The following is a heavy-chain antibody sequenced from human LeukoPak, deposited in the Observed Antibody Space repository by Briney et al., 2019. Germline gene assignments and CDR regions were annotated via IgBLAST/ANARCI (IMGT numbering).Heavy chain of an antibody. CDR1: GFPFSSYW. J-gene: IGHJ4*02. D-gene: IGHD5-24*01. CDR2: IKQDGSKK. V-gene: IGHV3-7*04. Sequence: PGGSLRLSCVASGFPFSSYWMTWVRQAPGKGLEWVANIKQDGSKKSYVDSVKGRFTISRGNVKNSLYLQMNSLRAEDTAIYYCTRVGYIDEGIDYWGQGTLVTVSS. CDR3: TRVGYIDEGIDY.